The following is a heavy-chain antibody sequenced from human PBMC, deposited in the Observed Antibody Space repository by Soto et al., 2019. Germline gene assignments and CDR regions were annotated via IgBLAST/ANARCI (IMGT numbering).Heavy chain of an antibody. CDR2: IRSKAYGGTT. Sequence: PGGSLRLSCTTSGFTFGDYAMSWFRQAPGKGLEWVGFIRSKAYGGTTEYAASVKGRFTISRDDSKSIAYLQMNSLKTEDTAVYYCTRDRAVAGSGYYYYYGMDVWGQGTTVTVSS. D-gene: IGHD6-19*01. CDR3: TRDRAVAGSGYYYYYGMDV. CDR1: GFTFGDYA. J-gene: IGHJ6*02. V-gene: IGHV3-49*03.